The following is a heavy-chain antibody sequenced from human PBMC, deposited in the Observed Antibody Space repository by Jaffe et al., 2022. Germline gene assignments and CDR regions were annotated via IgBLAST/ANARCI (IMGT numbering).Heavy chain of an antibody. CDR3: ARHFTSTADFDWLLPQIYYYYMDV. Sequence: QVQLQESGPGLVKPSETLSLTCAVSGYSISSGYYWGWIRQPPGKGLEWIGSIYHSGSTYYNPSLKSRVTISVDTSKNQFSLKLSSVTAADTAVYYCARHFTSTADFDWLLPQIYYYYMDVWGKGTTVTVSS. CDR1: GYSISSGYY. D-gene: IGHD3-9*01. J-gene: IGHJ6*03. CDR2: IYHSGST. V-gene: IGHV4-38-2*01.